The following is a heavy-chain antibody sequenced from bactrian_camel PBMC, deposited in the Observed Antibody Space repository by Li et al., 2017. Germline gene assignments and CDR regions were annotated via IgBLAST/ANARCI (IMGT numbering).Heavy chain of an antibody. V-gene: IGHV3S42*01. CDR3: AAHVYSQGETTTIASIEGGRRVGRMYNN. CDR2: IAYDGWVS. CDR1: GIQFADYP. J-gene: IGHJ4*01. Sequence: DVQLVESGGGLVQPGGSLRLSCSASGIQFADYPMSWVRQAPGKGLEWVAQIAYDGWVSRYHDSAKGLFTISRDNAKNMLYLQMNSLKPEDTARYYCAAHVYSQGETTTIASIEGGRRVGRMYNNWGQGTQVTVS. D-gene: IGHD4*01.